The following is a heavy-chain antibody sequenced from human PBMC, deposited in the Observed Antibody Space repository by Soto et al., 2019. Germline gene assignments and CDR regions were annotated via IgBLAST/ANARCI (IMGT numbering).Heavy chain of an antibody. V-gene: IGHV4-34*01. CDR2: INHRGSA. CDR1: GESFIGYY. CDR3: ARTDIVTTNCFDP. D-gene: IGHD5-12*01. J-gene: IGHJ5*02. Sequence: SETLSLTCAVYGESFIGYYWTWIRQPPGKGLEWIGEINHRGSANYNPSLKSRVTISVDTSNNQFSLKLSSVTAADTSVYYCARTDIVTTNCFDPWGQGTPVTVSS.